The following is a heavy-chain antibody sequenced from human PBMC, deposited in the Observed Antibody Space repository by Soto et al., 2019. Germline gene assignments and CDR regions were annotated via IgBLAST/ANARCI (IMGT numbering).Heavy chain of an antibody. CDR1: GYSFTSYW. V-gene: IGHV5-51*01. J-gene: IGHJ5*02. Sequence: GDSLKISCKGSGYSFTSYWIGWVRQMPGKGLEWMGIIYPGDSDTRYSPSFQGQVTISADKSISTAYLQWSSLKASDTAMYYCASTSIAAAGKDYNWFDRWGQGTLVTVYS. D-gene: IGHD6-13*01. CDR3: ASTSIAAAGKDYNWFDR. CDR2: IYPGDSDT.